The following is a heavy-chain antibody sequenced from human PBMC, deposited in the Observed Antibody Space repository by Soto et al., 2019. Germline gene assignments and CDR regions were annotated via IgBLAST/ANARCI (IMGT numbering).Heavy chain of an antibody. CDR3: ASHFTGVLVLGASPPGGDNYGWDV. V-gene: IGHV1-69*02. CDR1: GGTFSRYT. Sequence: QVQLVQSGAKVKKPGSSVKVSCKASGGTFSRYTISWVRQAPGQGLEWMGRIIPILDIPNYAQNFQGRVTITADKSTSTAYMERSSLRSDDTAVYYCASHFTGVLVLGASPPGGDNYGWDVWGQGTTVTVSS. J-gene: IGHJ6*02. D-gene: IGHD2-15*01. CDR2: IIPILDIP.